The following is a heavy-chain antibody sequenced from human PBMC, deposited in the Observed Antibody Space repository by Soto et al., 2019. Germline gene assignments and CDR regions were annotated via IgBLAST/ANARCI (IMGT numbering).Heavy chain of an antibody. CDR3: ASLSRNTIPEARPENNWFDP. CDR1: GFSVRTNY. CDR2: KNSGGST. J-gene: IGHJ5*02. Sequence: GGSLRLSCEVSGFSVRTNYMGWVRQAPGKGLEWVSMKNSGGSTTYANSVRGRFTIARDNSKNTIYLQMNSLRAEDTAVYHCASLSRNTIPEARPENNWFDPWGQGTLVTVSS. V-gene: IGHV3-53*01. D-gene: IGHD6-6*01.